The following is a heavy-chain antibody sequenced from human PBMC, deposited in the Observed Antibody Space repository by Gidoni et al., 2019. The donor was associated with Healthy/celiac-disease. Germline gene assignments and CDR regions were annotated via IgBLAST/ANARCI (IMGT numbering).Heavy chain of an antibody. V-gene: IGHV3-30*18. CDR2: ISYDGSNK. J-gene: IGHJ6*02. CDR1: GFTFSSYG. D-gene: IGHD3-10*01. CDR3: AKDTETRGHGGMDV. Sequence: QVQLVESGGGVVQPGRSLRLSCAASGFTFSSYGMHWVRQAPGKGLEWVAVISYDGSNKYYADSVKGRFTISRDNSKNTLYLQMNSLRAEDTAVYYCAKDTETRGHGGMDVWGQGTTVTVSS.